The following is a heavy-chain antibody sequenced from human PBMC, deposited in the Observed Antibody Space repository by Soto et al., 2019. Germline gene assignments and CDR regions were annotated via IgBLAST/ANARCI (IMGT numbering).Heavy chain of an antibody. D-gene: IGHD3-22*01. CDR3: ARDRGGLGLTMIVVVIRPSDAFDI. Sequence: ASVKVSCKASGYTFTSYGISWVRQAPGQGLEWMGWISAYNGNTNYAQKLQGRVTMTTDTSTSTAYMELRGLRSDDTAVYYCARDRGGLGLTMIVVVIRPSDAFDIWGQGTMVTVSS. CDR1: GYTFTSYG. V-gene: IGHV1-18*01. J-gene: IGHJ3*02. CDR2: ISAYNGNT.